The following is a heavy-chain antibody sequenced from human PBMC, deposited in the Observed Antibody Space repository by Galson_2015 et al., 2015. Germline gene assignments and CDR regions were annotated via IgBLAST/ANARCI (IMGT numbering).Heavy chain of an antibody. CDR2: IKQDGSEE. CDR1: GFTFSDYW. J-gene: IGHJ6*03. V-gene: IGHV3-7*01. Sequence: SLGLSCAASGFTFSDYWMSWVRQAPGKGLEWVANIKQDGSEEYYVDSVKGRCTISRDNAKNSLYLQMHSLRAEDTAVYYCAREFAVDCSGYSCYHCYYYMDVWGKGTTVTVSS. D-gene: IGHD2-15*01. CDR3: AREFAVDCSGYSCYHCYYYMDV.